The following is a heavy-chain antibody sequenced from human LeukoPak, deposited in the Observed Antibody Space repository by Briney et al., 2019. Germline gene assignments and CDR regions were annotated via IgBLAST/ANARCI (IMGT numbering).Heavy chain of an antibody. CDR2: ISGNAGST. D-gene: IGHD3-3*01. Sequence: PGGSLRLSCAASGFTLSSYAMSWVRQAPGKGLEWVSLISGNAGSTYYADSVKGRFTISRDITKNTLYLQMNSLRAEDTATYYCAKDVLQSSEWLPPLNYWGQGTLVTVLS. CDR3: AKDVLQSSEWLPPLNY. V-gene: IGHV3-23*01. CDR1: GFTLSSYA. J-gene: IGHJ4*02.